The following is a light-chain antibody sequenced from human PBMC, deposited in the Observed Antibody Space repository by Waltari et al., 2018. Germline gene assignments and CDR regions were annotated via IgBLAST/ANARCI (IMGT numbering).Light chain of an antibody. CDR2: ENY. CDR3: ATWDNSLTAVV. V-gene: IGLV1-51*01. J-gene: IGLJ3*02. CDR1: SSNIGNYL. Sequence: QSVLTQPPSVSAAPGQKVTISCSGSSSNIGNYLVSWYHQLPGATPKLLIYENYKRPSGMPDRISASKSGTSATLDITGLQIGDEADYYCATWDNSLTAVVFGGGTKLTVL.